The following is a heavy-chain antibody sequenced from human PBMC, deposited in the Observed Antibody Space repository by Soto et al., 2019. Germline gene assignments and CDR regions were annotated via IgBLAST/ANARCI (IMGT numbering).Heavy chain of an antibody. J-gene: IGHJ4*02. CDR1: GFTFDDYA. CDR3: AKVNSCGLRGHFDY. Sequence: SLRLSCAASGFTFDDYAMHWVRQAPGKGLEWVSGISWNSGSIGYADSVKGRFTISRDNAKNSLYLQMNSLRAEDTALYYCAKVNSCGLRGHFDYWGQGTLVTVSS. V-gene: IGHV3-9*01. D-gene: IGHD5-18*01. CDR2: ISWNSGSI.